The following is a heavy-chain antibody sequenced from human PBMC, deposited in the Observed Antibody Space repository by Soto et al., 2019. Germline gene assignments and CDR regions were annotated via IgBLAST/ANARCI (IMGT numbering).Heavy chain of an antibody. V-gene: IGHV4-34*01. D-gene: IGHD3-16*01. CDR1: GGSFSGYY. CDR2: INHSGST. Sequence: SETLSLTCAVYGGSFSGYYWSWIRQPPGKGLEWIGEINHSGSTNYNPSLKSRVTISVDTSKNQFSLKLSSVTAADTAVYYCARQVMITFGDYYYYGMDVWGQGTTVTVSS. CDR3: ARQVMITFGDYYYYGMDV. J-gene: IGHJ6*02.